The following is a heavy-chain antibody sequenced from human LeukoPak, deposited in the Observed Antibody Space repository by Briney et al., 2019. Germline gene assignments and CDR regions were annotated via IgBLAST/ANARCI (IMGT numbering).Heavy chain of an antibody. Sequence: PGGSLRLSCAASGFTFSSYDMHWVRQATGKGLEWVSAIGTAGDTYYPGSVKGRFTISRENAKNSLYLQMNSLRAEDTAVYYCARLLRIAAAISWGQGTLVTVSS. V-gene: IGHV3-13*01. J-gene: IGHJ5*02. CDR3: ARLLRIAAAIS. CDR1: GFTFSSYD. CDR2: IGTAGDT. D-gene: IGHD6-13*01.